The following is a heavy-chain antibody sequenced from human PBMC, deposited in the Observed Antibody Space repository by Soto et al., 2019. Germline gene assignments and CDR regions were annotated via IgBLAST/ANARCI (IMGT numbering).Heavy chain of an antibody. J-gene: IGHJ4*02. D-gene: IGHD1-1*01. V-gene: IGHV4-4*02. CDR1: GGSMYTPNW. CDR3: ARGTTRIRGLFDY. Sequence: PSXTLSLTCAVSGGSMYTPNWWTWVRQTPGKGLQWIGEIYHSESTNYNPSLKSRVTISVDKSKTQFSLNLTSVTAADTAMYYWARGTTRIRGLFDYWGQGILVTVSS. CDR2: IYHSEST.